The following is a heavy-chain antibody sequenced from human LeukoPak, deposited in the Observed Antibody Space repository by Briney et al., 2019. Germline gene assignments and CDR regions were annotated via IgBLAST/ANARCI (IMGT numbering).Heavy chain of an antibody. CDR1: GFTFSSYW. V-gene: IGHV3-53*01. CDR3: ARDVDYYDILTGYYQHFGMDV. Sequence: PGGSLRLSCAASGFTFSSYWMHWVRQAPGKGLVWVSIIYSGGSTYYADSVKGRFTISRDNSKNTLYLQMNSLRAEDTAVYYCARDVDYYDILTGYYQHFGMDVWGQGTTVTVSS. J-gene: IGHJ6*02. CDR2: IYSGGST. D-gene: IGHD3-9*01.